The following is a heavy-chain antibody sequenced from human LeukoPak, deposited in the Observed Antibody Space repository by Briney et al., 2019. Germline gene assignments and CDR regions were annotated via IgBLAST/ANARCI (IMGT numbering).Heavy chain of an antibody. CDR3: AKDGYDFWSGTYYYYYGMDV. J-gene: IGHJ6*02. V-gene: IGHV3-23*01. D-gene: IGHD3-3*01. CDR2: ISISGSKT. CDR1: EFDFSSHA. Sequence: PGGSLRLSCAASEFDFSSHAMTWVRQAPGKGLEWVSAISISGSKTYYADSVKGRFTISRDNSKNTLYLQMNSLRAEDTAVYYCAKDGYDFWSGTYYYYYGMDVWGQGTTVTVSS.